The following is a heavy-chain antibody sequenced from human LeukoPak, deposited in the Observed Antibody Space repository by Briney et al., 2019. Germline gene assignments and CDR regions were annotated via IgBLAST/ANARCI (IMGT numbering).Heavy chain of an antibody. CDR3: ARGSPLYYDFWRGYPSLRGYFVY. CDR2: INHSGST. CDR1: GGSFSGYY. V-gene: IGHV4-34*01. D-gene: IGHD3-3*01. J-gene: IGHJ4*02. Sequence: SETLSLTCAVYGGSFSGYYWSWIRQPPGKGLEWIGEINHSGSTNYNPSLKSRVTISVDTSKNQFSLKLSSVTAADTAVYYCARGSPLYYDFWRGYPSLRGYFVYWGQGTLVTVSS.